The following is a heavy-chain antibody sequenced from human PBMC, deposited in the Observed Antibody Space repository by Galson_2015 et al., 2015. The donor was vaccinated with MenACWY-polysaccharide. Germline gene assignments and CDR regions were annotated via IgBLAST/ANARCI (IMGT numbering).Heavy chain of an antibody. D-gene: IGHD5-18*01. J-gene: IGHJ6*02. Sequence: SLRLSCAASGSTFSSYAMTWVRQAPGKGLEWVSTISASGRSAFYADSVKGRFTISRDNSKNTLYLQLNSLRAEDTSVYYCAKVHSYAYVNFYYGLDVWGQGTTVTVSS. V-gene: IGHV3-23*01. CDR1: GSTFSSYA. CDR3: AKVHSYAYVNFYYGLDV. CDR2: ISASGRSA.